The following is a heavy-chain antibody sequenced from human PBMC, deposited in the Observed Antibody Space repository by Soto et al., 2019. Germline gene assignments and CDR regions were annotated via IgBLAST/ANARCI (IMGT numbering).Heavy chain of an antibody. CDR3: ARDGGHYDVDY. CDR1: GFSFSPSG. J-gene: IGHJ4*02. CDR2: IWNDGSTT. Sequence: LVESGGGVAQPGRSLRLSCATSGFSFSPSGMHWVRQAPGKGLEWVAIIWNDGSTTYYADSVKGRFTISRDNSKNTLYLQMNSLRDEDTAVYYCARDGGHYDVDYWGQGTLVTGSS. D-gene: IGHD4-17*01. V-gene: IGHV3-33*01.